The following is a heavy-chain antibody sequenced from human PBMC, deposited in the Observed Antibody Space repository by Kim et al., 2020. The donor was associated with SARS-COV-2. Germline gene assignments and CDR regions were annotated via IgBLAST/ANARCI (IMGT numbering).Heavy chain of an antibody. CDR3: AREWGREDLDY. CDR1: GFTFSSYS. D-gene: IGHD3-16*01. J-gene: IGHJ4*02. V-gene: IGHV3-48*04. CDR2: ISSSSSTI. Sequence: GGSLRLSCAASGFTFSSYSMNWVRQAPGKGLEWVSYISSSSSTIYYADSVKGRFTISRDNAKNSLYLQMNSLRAEDTAVYYCAREWGREDLDYWGQGTLVTVSS.